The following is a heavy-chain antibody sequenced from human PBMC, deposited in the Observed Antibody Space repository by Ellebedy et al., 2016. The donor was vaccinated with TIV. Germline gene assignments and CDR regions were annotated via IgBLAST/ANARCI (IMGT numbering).Heavy chain of an antibody. CDR1: GGSFRGNY. CDR2: INHRGST. V-gene: IGHV4-34*01. D-gene: IGHD4-17*01. Sequence: MPSETLSLTCAVYGGSFRGNYWNWIRQPPGKGLEWIGEINHRGSTNYSPSLKSRVSISVDTSKNQFSLNLSSVTAADTAVYFCARDSDGDYTSFDLWGRGALVIVSS. J-gene: IGHJ2*01. CDR3: ARDSDGDYTSFDL.